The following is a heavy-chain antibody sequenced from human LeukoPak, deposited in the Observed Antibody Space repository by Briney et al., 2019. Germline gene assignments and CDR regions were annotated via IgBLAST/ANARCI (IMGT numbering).Heavy chain of an antibody. CDR3: AREATLGDYGMDV. V-gene: IGHV1-2*04. D-gene: IGHD5-12*01. J-gene: IGHJ6*02. CDR2: INPNSGGT. CDR1: GHTFTGDN. Sequence: ASMKVSCKASGHTFTGDNMHWVRQAPGQGLEWMGWINPNSGGTNYAQKFQGWVTMTRDTSISTAYMELSRLRSDDTAVYYCAREATLGDYGMDVWGQGTAVTVSS.